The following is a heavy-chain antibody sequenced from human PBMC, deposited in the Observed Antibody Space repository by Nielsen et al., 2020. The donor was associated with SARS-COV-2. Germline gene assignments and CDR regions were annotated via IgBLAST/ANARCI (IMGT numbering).Heavy chain of an antibody. CDR2: INPNSGGT. CDR1: GYTFTGYY. V-gene: IGHV1-2*06. CDR3: ARDADFWSGYSNKYFDY. D-gene: IGHD3-3*01. Sequence: ASVKVSCKASGYTFTGYYMHWVRQAPGQGLEWMGRINPNSGGTNYAQKFQGRVTITADESTSTAYMELSSLRSEDTAVYYCARDADFWSGYSNKYFDYWGQGTLVTVSS. J-gene: IGHJ4*02.